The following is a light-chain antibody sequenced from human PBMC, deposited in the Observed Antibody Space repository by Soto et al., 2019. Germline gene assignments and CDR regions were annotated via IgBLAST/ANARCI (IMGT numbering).Light chain of an antibody. J-gene: IGKJ2*01. CDR3: QQYNNWPYT. V-gene: IGKV3-15*01. CDR2: GAS. CDR1: QSVSSN. Sequence: EIVMTQSPATLSVSPGERAALSCRASQSVSSNFAWYQQKPGQAPRLLIYGASTRATGIPARFSGSGSGTEFTLTISSLQYEDVAVYYCQQYNNWPYTFGQGTKLEIK.